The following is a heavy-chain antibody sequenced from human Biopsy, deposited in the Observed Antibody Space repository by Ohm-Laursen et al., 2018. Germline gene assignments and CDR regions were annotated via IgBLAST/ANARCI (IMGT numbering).Heavy chain of an antibody. J-gene: IGHJ4*02. CDR1: GYTFTNYN. CDR2: MNPNSGNT. D-gene: IGHD3-22*01. V-gene: IGHV1-8*01. Sequence: ASVKVSCKASGYTFTNYNVNWVRQATGQGLEWMGWMNPNSGNTGYAQKFQDRVTMTRNTSISTAYMELSSLTSVDTAVYYCARDFNYDGGGSFNFDYWGQGTLVTVSS. CDR3: ARDFNYDGGGSFNFDY.